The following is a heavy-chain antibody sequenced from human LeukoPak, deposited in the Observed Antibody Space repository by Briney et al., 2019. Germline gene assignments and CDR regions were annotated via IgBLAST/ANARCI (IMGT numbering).Heavy chain of an antibody. J-gene: IGHJ5*02. CDR1: GYTFTSYG. D-gene: IGHD3-9*01. V-gene: IGHV1-18*01. CDR3: ARDFDWLHNWFDP. Sequence: ASVKVSCKASGYTFTSYGISWVRQAPGQGLEWMGWISVYNGNTKYVQEFQGRVTMTTDTSTSTAYMELRSLRSDDTAVYYCARDFDWLHNWFDPWGQGTLVTVSS. CDR2: ISVYNGNT.